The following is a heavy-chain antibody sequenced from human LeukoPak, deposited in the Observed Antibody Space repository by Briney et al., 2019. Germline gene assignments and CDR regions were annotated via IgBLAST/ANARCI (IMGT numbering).Heavy chain of an antibody. Sequence: GGSLKLSCAASGFTFSGSAMHWVRQASGKGLEWVGRIRSKANGYATAYAASVKGRFTISRDDSKNTAYLQMNSLKTEDTAVYYCTPGRGGIVGATVDYWGQGTLVTVSS. CDR2: IRSKANGYAT. V-gene: IGHV3-73*01. D-gene: IGHD1-26*01. J-gene: IGHJ4*02. CDR1: GFTFSGSA. CDR3: TPGRGGIVGATVDY.